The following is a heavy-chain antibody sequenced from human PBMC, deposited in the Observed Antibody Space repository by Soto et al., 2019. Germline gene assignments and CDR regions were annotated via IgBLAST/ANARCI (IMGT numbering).Heavy chain of an antibody. CDR2: ISSSSSYI. D-gene: IGHD1-7*01. CDR1: GFTFSSYS. V-gene: IGHV3-21*01. J-gene: IGHJ5*02. Sequence: EVQLVESGGGLVKPGGSLRLSCAASGFTFSSYSMNWVRQAPGKGLEWVSSISSSSSYIYYADSVKGRFTIAGDNAKTALYLQMNSLRAEDTAVYYCGREANYRNWFYPSGEGTLGTVSS. CDR3: GREANYRNWFYP.